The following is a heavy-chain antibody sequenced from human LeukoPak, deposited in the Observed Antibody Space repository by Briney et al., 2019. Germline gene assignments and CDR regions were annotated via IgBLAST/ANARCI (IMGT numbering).Heavy chain of an antibody. J-gene: IGHJ4*02. Sequence: GGSLRLSCAVSGITLSNYGMSWVRQAPGKGLEWVSFISPSADRTSNADSVEGRFTISRDNPRNTLYLQMNSLRDEDTAVYYCAIMHGYYDGSGYWVQWGQGTLVTVSS. CDR1: GITLSNYG. CDR3: AIMHGYYDGSGYWVQ. V-gene: IGHV3-23*01. D-gene: IGHD3-22*01. CDR2: ISPSADRT.